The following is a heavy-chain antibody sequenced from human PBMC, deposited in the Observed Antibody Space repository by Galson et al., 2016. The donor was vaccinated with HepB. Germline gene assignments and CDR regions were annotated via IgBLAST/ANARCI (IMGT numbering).Heavy chain of an antibody. V-gene: IGHV3-7*01. Sequence: SLRLSCAASGFTFSSYWMSWVRQAPGKGLEWVANIKEDGSEEYYVDSVKGRFTISRDNAKNSLYLQMNRLRAEDTAVYYCGKYEFDYWGQGTLVTVSS. CDR1: GFTFSSYW. J-gene: IGHJ4*02. CDR3: GKYEFDY. D-gene: IGHD3-3*01. CDR2: IKEDGSEE.